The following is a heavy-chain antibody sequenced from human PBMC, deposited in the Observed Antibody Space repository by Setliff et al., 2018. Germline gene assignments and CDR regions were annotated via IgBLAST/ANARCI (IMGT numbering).Heavy chain of an antibody. V-gene: IGHV4-34*01. D-gene: IGHD3-3*01. J-gene: IGHJ4*02. CDR2: INQSGNT. Sequence: SETLSLTCTVSGGSVSPYYWGWIRQSPGKRPEWIAEINQSGNTNYNPSLNSRVSVSVDTPTNQFSLKVFSVTAADTAVYYCRFWSSYYKNDYWAQGTLVTVSS. CDR3: RFWSSYYKNDY. CDR1: GGSVSPYY.